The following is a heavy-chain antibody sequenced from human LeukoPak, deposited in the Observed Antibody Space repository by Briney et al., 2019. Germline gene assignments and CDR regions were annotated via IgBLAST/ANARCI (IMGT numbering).Heavy chain of an antibody. D-gene: IGHD3-3*01. CDR2: INPSGGST. Sequence: GASVKVSCTASGYTFTSYYMHWVRQAPGQGLEWMGIINPSGGSTSYAQKFQGRVTMTRDTSTSTVYMELSSLRSEDTAAYYCARAEENFWSGYTASAPSLFDYWGQGTLVTVSS. CDR1: GYTFTSYY. V-gene: IGHV1-46*01. CDR3: ARAEENFWSGYTASAPSLFDY. J-gene: IGHJ4*02.